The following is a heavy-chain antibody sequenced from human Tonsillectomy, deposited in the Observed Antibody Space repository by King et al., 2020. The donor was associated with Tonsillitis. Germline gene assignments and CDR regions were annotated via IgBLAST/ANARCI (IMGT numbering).Heavy chain of an antibody. CDR3: ARFTFGGVIEGGYFDF. V-gene: IGHV1-2*06. CDR2: INPNSGYT. J-gene: IGHJ4*02. CDR1: GYTFTNYY. Sequence: VQLVESGTEVKKPGASVKVSCKASGYTFTNYYMHWVRQAPGQGLEWMGRINPNSGYTNFAPKFQGSVTLTRDTSINTAYMELSRLKSDDTAVYYCARFTFGGVIEGGYFDFWGQGTLVTVSS. D-gene: IGHD3-16*02.